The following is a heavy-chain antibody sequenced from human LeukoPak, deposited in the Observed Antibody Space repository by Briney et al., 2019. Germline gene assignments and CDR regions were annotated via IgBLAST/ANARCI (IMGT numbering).Heavy chain of an antibody. CDR1: GFTFSSYA. V-gene: IGHV3-23*01. J-gene: IGHJ4*02. D-gene: IGHD3-9*01. CDR3: AKGLINDWSALEY. Sequence: GGSLRLSCAGSGFTFSSYAMTWVRQAPGKGLDWVSAISGSGGTTYSADSVRGRFTISRDNSKNTLYLQMNSLRAEDTAVYYCAKGLINDWSALEYWGQGTLVTVSS. CDR2: ISGSGGTT.